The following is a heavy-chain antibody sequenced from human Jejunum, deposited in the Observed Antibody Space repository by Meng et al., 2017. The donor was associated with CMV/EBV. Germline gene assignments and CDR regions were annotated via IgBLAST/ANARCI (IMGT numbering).Heavy chain of an antibody. V-gene: IGHV3-21*01. CDR3: ARDELIYGLGSYLGY. Sequence: EVQLVESGGGRVKPGGCLRLSCAASTFTFSSYSMSRVRQAPGKGLEWVSSISSSSNYIYYADSVKGQFTISRDNAKNSLYLQMNSLRADDTAVYYCARDELIYGLGSYLGYWGQGTLVTVYS. CDR1: TFTFSSYS. D-gene: IGHD3-10*01. CDR2: ISSSSNYI. J-gene: IGHJ4*02.